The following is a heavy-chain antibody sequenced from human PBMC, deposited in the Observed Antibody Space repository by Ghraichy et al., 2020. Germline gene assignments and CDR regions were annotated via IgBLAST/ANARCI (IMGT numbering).Heavy chain of an antibody. Sequence: SETLSLTCAVYGGSFCGYYWSWIRQPPGKGLEWIGEINHSGSTNYNPSLKSRVTISVDTSKNQFSLKLSSVTAADTAVYYCARYEGYCSSTSCYTAVYYYGMDVWGQGTTVTVSS. V-gene: IGHV4-34*01. J-gene: IGHJ6*02. CDR2: INHSGST. D-gene: IGHD2-2*02. CDR3: ARYEGYCSSTSCYTAVYYYGMDV. CDR1: GGSFCGYY.